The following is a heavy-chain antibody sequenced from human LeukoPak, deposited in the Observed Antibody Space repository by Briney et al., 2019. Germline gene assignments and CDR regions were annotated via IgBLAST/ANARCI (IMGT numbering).Heavy chain of an antibody. CDR2: INPNSGGT. J-gene: IGHJ4*02. CDR1: GYTFTGYY. V-gene: IGHV1-2*02. D-gene: IGHD3-22*01. Sequence: ASVKVSCKASGYTFTGYYMHWVRQAPGQGLEWMGWINPNSGGTNYAQRFQGRVTMTRDTSISTAYMELTRLRSDDAAIYYCARIKTYYDNSNWEAVDYWGQGTLVTVSS. CDR3: ARIKTYYDNSNWEAVDY.